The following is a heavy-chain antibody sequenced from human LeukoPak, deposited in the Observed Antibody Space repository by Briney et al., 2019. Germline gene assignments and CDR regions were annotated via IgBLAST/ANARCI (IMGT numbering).Heavy chain of an antibody. J-gene: IGHJ1*01. CDR3: ALTVSSSWYGYFQH. Sequence: SVKVSCKASGGTFSSYAISWVRQAPGQGLEWMGRIIPIFGTTNYAQKFQGRVTITTDESTSTAYMELSSLRSEDTAVYYCALTVSSSWYGYFQHWGQGTLVTVSS. D-gene: IGHD6-13*01. V-gene: IGHV1-69*05. CDR1: GGTFSSYA. CDR2: IIPIFGTT.